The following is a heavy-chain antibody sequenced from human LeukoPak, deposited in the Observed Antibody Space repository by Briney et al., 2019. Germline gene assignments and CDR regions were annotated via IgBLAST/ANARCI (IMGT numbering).Heavy chain of an antibody. D-gene: IGHD2-15*01. CDR3: AKDGFRGDCIGGSCYPFDP. CDR1: GFTFSSYA. Sequence: AAGSLRLSCAASGFTFSSYAMSWVRQAPGKGLEWVSTISDSGGNTYYADSVKGRFTISRDNSKNTLYLQMNSLRAEDTALHYCAKDGFRGDCIGGSCYPFDPWGQGTLVTVSS. CDR2: ISDSGGNT. V-gene: IGHV3-23*01. J-gene: IGHJ5*02.